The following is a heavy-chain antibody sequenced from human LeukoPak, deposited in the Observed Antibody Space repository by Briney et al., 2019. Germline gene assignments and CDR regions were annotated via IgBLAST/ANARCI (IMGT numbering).Heavy chain of an antibody. CDR3: ARPVGYNWNHFDY. D-gene: IGHD1-20*01. J-gene: IGHJ4*02. V-gene: IGHV1-3*01. Sequence: GASVKVSCKASGYTFTSYAIHWVRQAPGQRLEWMGWISAGNGNTKYSQNFQGRVTFISNTSATTAFMELSSLRSDDTAVYYCARPVGYNWNHFDYWGQGTLVTVSS. CDR1: GYTFTSYA. CDR2: ISAGNGNT.